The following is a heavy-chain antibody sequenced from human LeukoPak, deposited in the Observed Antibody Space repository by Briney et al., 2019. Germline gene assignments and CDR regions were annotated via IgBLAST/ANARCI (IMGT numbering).Heavy chain of an antibody. D-gene: IGHD5-18*01. V-gene: IGHV4-39*01. J-gene: IGHJ4*02. CDR1: GGSMSSSTYY. CDR3: ARHLGIQVWFLDY. CDR2: TYHSGST. Sequence: PSETLSLTCTVSGGSMSSSTYYWGWIRQPPGKGLEWIGTTYHSGSTYYNTSLKSRVTISVDTSKNQFSLKLSSVTAADTVVYYCARHLGIQVWFLDYWGQGTLVTVSS.